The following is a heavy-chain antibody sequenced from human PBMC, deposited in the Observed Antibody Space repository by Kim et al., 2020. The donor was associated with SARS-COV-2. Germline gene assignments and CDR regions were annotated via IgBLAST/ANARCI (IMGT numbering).Heavy chain of an antibody. CDR3: AGGGIGEWGCGVCEHAFG. Sequence: ASVKVSCKASGYPFTAYYVHWVGQAPGQGLEWMGGINPNTGASDSAQHSQTSVTMTRAKASNTAYLHLSSLRSDDTAIYYCAGGGIGEWGCGVCEHAFG. D-gene: IGHD2-8*02. J-gene: IGHJ3*02. CDR1: GYPFTAYY. V-gene: IGHV1-2*02. CDR2: INPNTGAS.